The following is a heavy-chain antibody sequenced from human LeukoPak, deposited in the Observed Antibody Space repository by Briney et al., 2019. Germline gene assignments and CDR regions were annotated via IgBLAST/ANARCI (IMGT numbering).Heavy chain of an antibody. J-gene: IGHJ5*01. D-gene: IGHD6-13*01. V-gene: IGHV3-7*03. CDR1: GFTFSSYW. Sequence: GGSLRLSCAASGFTFSSYWMSWVRQAPGKGLEWVANIKQDGSEKYYVDSVKGRFTISRDNAKNSLYLQMNSLRVEDTALYHCVRGRGQQQVVISYNWFDSWGQGTLVTVSS. CDR3: VRGRGQQQVVISYNWFDS. CDR2: IKQDGSEK.